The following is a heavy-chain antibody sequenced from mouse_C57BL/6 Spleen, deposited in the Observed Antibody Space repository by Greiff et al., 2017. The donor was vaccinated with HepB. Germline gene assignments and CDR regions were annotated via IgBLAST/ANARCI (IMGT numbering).Heavy chain of an antibody. Sequence: QVQLQQSGPGLVQPSQSLSITCTVSGFSLTSYGVHWVRQSPGKGLEWLGVIWSGGSTDYNAAFISRLSISKDNSKSQVFFKMNSLQADDTAIYYCASPSNWDGAWFAYWGQGTLVTVSA. J-gene: IGHJ3*01. D-gene: IGHD4-1*01. CDR3: ASPSNWDGAWFAY. V-gene: IGHV2-2*01. CDR2: IWSGGST. CDR1: GFSLTSYG.